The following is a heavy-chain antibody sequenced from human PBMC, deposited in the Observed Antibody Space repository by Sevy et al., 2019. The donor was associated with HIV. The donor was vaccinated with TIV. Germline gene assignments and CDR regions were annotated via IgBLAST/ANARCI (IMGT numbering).Heavy chain of an antibody. V-gene: IGHV1-2*06. D-gene: IGHD5-12*01. CDR1: GYTFAVYY. CDR3: AVLATISSFDY. J-gene: IGHJ4*02. Sequence: ASVKVSCKASGYTFAVYYMHWVRQAPGQGLEWMGRINPNSGVTNYAQKFQGRVTMTRDTSITTAYMELNRLGSDDTAVYYCAVLATISSFDYWGQGFLVTVSS. CDR2: INPNSGVT.